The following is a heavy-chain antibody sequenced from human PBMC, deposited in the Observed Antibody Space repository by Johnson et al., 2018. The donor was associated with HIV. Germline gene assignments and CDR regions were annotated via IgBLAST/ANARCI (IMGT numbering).Heavy chain of an antibody. CDR2: ISYDGRNK. Sequence: QMLLVESGGGVVQPGRPLTLSCTASGFTFGSYAMHWVRQAPGKGLEWVADISYDGRNKNYADSIKGRFTLSRDNSKNTLYLQMNSPRAEDTSLYHCARVRPGRENAFDIWGQGTMVTVSS. CDR3: ARVRPGRENAFDI. CDR1: GFTFGSYA. V-gene: IGHV3-30*04. J-gene: IGHJ3*02. D-gene: IGHD1-26*01.